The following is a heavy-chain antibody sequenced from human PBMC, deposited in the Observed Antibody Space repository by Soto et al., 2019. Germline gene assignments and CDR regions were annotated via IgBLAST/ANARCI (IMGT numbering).Heavy chain of an antibody. D-gene: IGHD3-10*01. CDR2: INHSGST. J-gene: IGHJ4*02. CDR1: GGSFSGYY. Sequence: SETLSLTCAVYGGSFSGYYWSWIRQPPGKGLEWIGEINHSGSTNYNPSLKSRVTISVDTSKNQFSLKLSSVTAADTAVYYCASGFGSGSYSLRFDYWGQGTLVTVSS. V-gene: IGHV4-34*01. CDR3: ASGFGSGSYSLRFDY.